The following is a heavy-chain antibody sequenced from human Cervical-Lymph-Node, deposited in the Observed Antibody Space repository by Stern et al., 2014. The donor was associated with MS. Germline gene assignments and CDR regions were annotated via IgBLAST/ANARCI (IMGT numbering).Heavy chain of an antibody. CDR1: GYTFTSYW. V-gene: IGHV5-51*03. CDR2: IFPGDSDI. D-gene: IGHD5-18*01. Sequence: EVQLLESGTEVKKPGESLKISCKGSGYTFTSYWIGWVRQMPGKGLEWMGIIFPGDSDIRYSPSFQGQVSISADKSISTAYLQWSSLRASDTAVYYCARPRIYSYGLDLYWGQGTLVTVSS. J-gene: IGHJ4*02. CDR3: ARPRIYSYGLDLY.